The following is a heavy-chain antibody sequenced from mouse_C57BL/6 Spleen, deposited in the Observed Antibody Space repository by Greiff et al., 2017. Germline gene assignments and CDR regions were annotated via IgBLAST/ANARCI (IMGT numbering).Heavy chain of an antibody. CDR2: IHPNSGST. CDR3: AREGAYYGYSAWFAY. V-gene: IGHV1-64*01. J-gene: IGHJ3*01. CDR1: GYTFTSYW. D-gene: IGHD2-9*01. Sequence: QVQLQQPGAELVKPGASVKLSCKASGYTFTSYWMHWVKQRPGQGLEWIGMIHPNSGSTNYNEKFKSKATLTVDKSSSTAYMQLSSLTSEDSAVYYCAREGAYYGYSAWFAYWGQGTLVTVSA.